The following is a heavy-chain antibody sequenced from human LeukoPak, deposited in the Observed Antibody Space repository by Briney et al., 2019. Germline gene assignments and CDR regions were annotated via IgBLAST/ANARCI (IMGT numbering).Heavy chain of an antibody. CDR3: AREGRQSYLDY. CDR2: VYDSGST. Sequence: PSETLSLTCTVSGGSISSSSYYWSWIRQPPGKGLEWIGYVYDSGSTNYNPSLKSRVTISVDTSKNQFSLKLRSVTAADTAVYYCAREGRQSYLDYWGQGTLVSVSS. V-gene: IGHV4-61*01. J-gene: IGHJ4*02. D-gene: IGHD5-24*01. CDR1: GGSISSSSYY.